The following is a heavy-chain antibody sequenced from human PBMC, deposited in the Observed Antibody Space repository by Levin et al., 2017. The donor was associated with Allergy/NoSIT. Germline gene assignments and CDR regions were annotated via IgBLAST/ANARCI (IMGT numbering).Heavy chain of an antibody. J-gene: IGHJ6*02. CDR2: IYYSGST. Sequence: SETLSLTCTVSGGSISSYYWNWIRQPPGKGLEWIGYIYYSGSTNYNPSLKSRVTISIDTSKNQLSLKLSSVTAADTAVYYGARRITIVGVTFYGMDVWGQGTTVTVSS. CDR3: ARRITIVGVTFYGMDV. D-gene: IGHD3-3*01. V-gene: IGHV4-59*08. CDR1: GGSISSYY.